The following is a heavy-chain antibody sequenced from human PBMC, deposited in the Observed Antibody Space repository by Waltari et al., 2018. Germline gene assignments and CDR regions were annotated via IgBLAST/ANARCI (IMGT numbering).Heavy chain of an antibody. D-gene: IGHD4-4*01. J-gene: IGHJ4*02. CDR1: GFTFGGDV. CDR2: ISGSGGTT. V-gene: IGHV3-23*01. Sequence: EVQLLESGGGLIQLGGSLRLPCAAPGFTFGGDVMTWVGPAPGKGLEWVSAISGSGGTTYYADSVKGRFTISRDNSKNTVYLQMNSLRAEDTAVYYCAKDRTGPYSITALDSWGQGTLVTVSS. CDR3: AKDRTGPYSITALDS.